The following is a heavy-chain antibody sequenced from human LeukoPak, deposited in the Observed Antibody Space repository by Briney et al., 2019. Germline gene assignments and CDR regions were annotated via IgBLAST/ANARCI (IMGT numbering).Heavy chain of an antibody. V-gene: IGHV3-20*04. CDR2: INWNGGST. J-gene: IGHJ4*02. CDR3: AKGPIMGATENYFDY. Sequence: GGTLRLSCADSGFTFDDYAMNWVRQAPGKGLEWVSGINWNGGSTGYADSVKGRFTISRDNAKNSLYLQMNSLRDEDTALNYCAKGPIMGATENYFDYWGQGTLVTVSS. D-gene: IGHD1-26*01. CDR1: GFTFDDYA.